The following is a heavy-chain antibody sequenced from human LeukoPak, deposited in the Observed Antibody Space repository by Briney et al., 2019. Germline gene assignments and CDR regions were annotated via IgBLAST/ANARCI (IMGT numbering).Heavy chain of an antibody. D-gene: IGHD5-18*01. V-gene: IGHV3-21*01. Sequence: GGSLRLSCAASGFTFSSYSMNWVRRAPGKGLEWVSSISSSSSYIYYADSVKGRFTISRDNAKNSLYLQMNSLRAEDTAVYYCARARGGYSYGYSPYNWFDPWGQGTLVTVSS. CDR1: GFTFSSYS. CDR3: ARARGGYSYGYSPYNWFDP. CDR2: ISSSSSYI. J-gene: IGHJ5*02.